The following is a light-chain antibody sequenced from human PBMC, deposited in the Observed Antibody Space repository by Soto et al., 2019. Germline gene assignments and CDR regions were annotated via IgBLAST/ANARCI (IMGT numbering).Light chain of an antibody. CDR1: QSVKTF. CDR3: QQRSNWPPIT. J-gene: IGKJ5*01. V-gene: IGKV3-11*01. CDR2: DAS. Sequence: EIVLTQSSATLSLSPGERDTLSCRASQSVKTFLVWYQQRPGQAPXLLIYDASHRAVGIPARFSGSGFGTDFTLTISSLEPEDAAVYYCQQRSNWPPITFGQGTRLEIK.